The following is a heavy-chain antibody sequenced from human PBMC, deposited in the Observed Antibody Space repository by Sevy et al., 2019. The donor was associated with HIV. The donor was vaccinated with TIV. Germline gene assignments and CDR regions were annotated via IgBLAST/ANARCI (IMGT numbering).Heavy chain of an antibody. J-gene: IGHJ4*02. CDR2: ISGTGETT. Sequence: GGSLRLSCVASGFTFGGYAMAWVRQAPGKGLESVSAISGTGETTYYTDSVKGRFTVSRDNSNNILYLQMNSLRGEDTALYYCAKRPVSYCSGATCSLDYWGPGTLVTVSS. CDR3: AKRPVSYCSGATCSLDY. V-gene: IGHV3-23*01. D-gene: IGHD2-2*01. CDR1: GFTFGGYA.